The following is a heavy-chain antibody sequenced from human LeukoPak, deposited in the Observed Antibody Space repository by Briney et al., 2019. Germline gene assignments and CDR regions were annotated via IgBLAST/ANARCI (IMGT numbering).Heavy chain of an antibody. CDR2: IYTSSST. J-gene: IGHJ4*02. V-gene: IGHV4-4*07. CDR3: ARTSGSYLGAPYFDY. CDR1: GGSISSYY. D-gene: IGHD1-26*01. Sequence: SETLSLTCTVCGGSISSYYGSWIRQPAGKGLEWIGRIYTSSSTHYTPSLKSRVTISVHTSKNQFSLKLNSVTAADTAVYYCARTSGSYLGAPYFDYWGQGTPVTVSS.